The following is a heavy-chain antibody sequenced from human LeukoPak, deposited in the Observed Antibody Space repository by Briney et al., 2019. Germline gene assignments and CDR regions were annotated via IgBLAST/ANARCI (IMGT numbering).Heavy chain of an antibody. CDR2: IYSSGTA. V-gene: IGHV4-4*07. Sequence: SETLSLTCTVSGGSISGYFWTWIRQPAGKELEWIGRIYSSGTAYYNPSLESRVTISLHTFNNRFSLKVTSVTAADTAVYYCARGTEKTRISGYYSFDHWGRGLLVTVSS. J-gene: IGHJ4*02. CDR1: GGSISGYF. CDR3: ARGTEKTRISGYYSFDH. D-gene: IGHD5-12*01.